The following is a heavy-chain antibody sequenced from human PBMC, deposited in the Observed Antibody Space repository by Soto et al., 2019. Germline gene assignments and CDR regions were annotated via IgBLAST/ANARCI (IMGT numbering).Heavy chain of an antibody. Sequence: QLHLQQSGPGLVKPSQTLSLTCAISGDSVSTNSATWDWIRQSPSRGLEWLGRTYYRSNWYTDYAVSVTGRXTXSXXTSNNQLSLQLNSVTPDDTAVYYCARLIGNSRLDSWGQGTLVTVSS. D-gene: IGHD2-8*01. V-gene: IGHV6-1*01. CDR2: TYYRSNWYT. CDR3: ARLIGNSRLDS. J-gene: IGHJ5*01. CDR1: GDSVSTNSAT.